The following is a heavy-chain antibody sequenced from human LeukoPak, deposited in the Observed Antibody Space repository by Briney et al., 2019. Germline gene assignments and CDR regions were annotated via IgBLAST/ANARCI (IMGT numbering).Heavy chain of an antibody. CDR3: ARDKWRWLRRNWYFDL. CDR1: GGSISSSNW. V-gene: IGHV4-4*02. Sequence: PSETLSLTCAVSGGSISSSNWWSWVRPPPGKGLEWIGEIYHSGSTNYNPSLKSRVTISVDKSKNQFSLKLSSVTAADTAVYYCARDKWRWLRRNWYFDLWGRGTQVTVSS. J-gene: IGHJ2*01. CDR2: IYHSGST. D-gene: IGHD5-12*01.